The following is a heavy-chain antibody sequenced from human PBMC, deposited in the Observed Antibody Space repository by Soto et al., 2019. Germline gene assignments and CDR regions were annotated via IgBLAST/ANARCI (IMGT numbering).Heavy chain of an antibody. Sequence: QVQLVESGGGVVQPGRSLRLSWAASGFTFSSYAMHWVRQAPGKGLEWVAVISYDGSNKYYADSVKGRFTISSDNAKNTLYLRMNSLRAEDTAVYSCARDEDFDPTPLDDAFDIWGQGTMVTVSS. CDR2: ISYDGSNK. CDR3: ARDEDFDPTPLDDAFDI. V-gene: IGHV3-30-3*01. CDR1: GFTFSSYA. J-gene: IGHJ3*02.